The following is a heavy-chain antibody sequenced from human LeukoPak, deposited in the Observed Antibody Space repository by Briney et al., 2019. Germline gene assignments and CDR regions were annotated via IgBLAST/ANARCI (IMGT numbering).Heavy chain of an antibody. Sequence: SQTLSLTCTVSGGSISSGSYYWSWIRQPAGKGLEWIGRIYTSGSTNYNPSLRSRVTISVDTSKNQFSLKLSSVTAADTAVYYCARDAYCGGDCYYFDLWGRGTLVTVSS. J-gene: IGHJ2*01. V-gene: IGHV4-61*02. CDR3: ARDAYCGGDCYYFDL. CDR1: GGSISSGSYY. CDR2: IYTSGST. D-gene: IGHD2-21*02.